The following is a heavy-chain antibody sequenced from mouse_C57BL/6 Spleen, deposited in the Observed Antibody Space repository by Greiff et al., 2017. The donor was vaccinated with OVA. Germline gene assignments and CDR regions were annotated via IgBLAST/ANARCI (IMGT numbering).Heavy chain of an antibody. CDR1: GFTFRDYY. J-gene: IGHJ1*01. CDR2: INYDGSST. V-gene: IGHV5-16*01. CDR3: AGDPFITSVVATDWYFDV. D-gene: IGHD1-1*01. Sequence: EVMLVESEGGLVQPGSSMKLSCTASGFTFRDYYMAWVRQVPEKGLEWVANINYDGSSTYYLDSLKSRFIFSRDNAKNILYLQMSSLKSEDTSTYYCAGDPFITSVVATDWYFDVWGPGTPVTVSS.